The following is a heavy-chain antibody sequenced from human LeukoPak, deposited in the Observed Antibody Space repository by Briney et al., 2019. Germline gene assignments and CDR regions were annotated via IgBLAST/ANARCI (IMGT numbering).Heavy chain of an antibody. D-gene: IGHD2-8*01. CDR3: ARAVTVEWGFDY. CDR1: GFTFSSYS. V-gene: IGHV3-21*01. J-gene: IGHJ4*02. Sequence: GGSLRLSCAASGFTFSSYSMNWVRQAPGKGLEWVSSISSSSSYIYYADSVKGRFTISRDNAKNSLYLQMNSLRAEDTAVYYCARAVTVEWGFDYWGQGTLVTVSS. CDR2: ISSSSSYI.